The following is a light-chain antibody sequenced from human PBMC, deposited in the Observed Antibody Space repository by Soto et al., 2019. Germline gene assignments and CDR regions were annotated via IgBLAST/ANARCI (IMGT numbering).Light chain of an antibody. CDR2: GPS. J-gene: IGKJ1*01. CDR3: QQYDTTPWT. Sequence: ENVLTQSPGTLSLSPGERATLSCRASQNVNRNFLAWFQHKPGQAPRLLIYGPSNRATGIPDRFTGSGSGTDFILTINRLEPEDLAVYFCQQYDTTPWTFGQGTKVEIK. CDR1: QNVNRNF. V-gene: IGKV3-20*01.